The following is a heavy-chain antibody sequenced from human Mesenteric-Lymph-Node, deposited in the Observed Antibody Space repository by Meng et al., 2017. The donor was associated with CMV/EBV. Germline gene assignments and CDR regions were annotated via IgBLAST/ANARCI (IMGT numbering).Heavy chain of an antibody. CDR3: ARGGNWNKKLLWGSLDV. Sequence: GESLKISCAASGFEFSTYSMNWVRQAPGKGLEWVSSISGSCSYVYYADSVKGRLIISRDNAKNSVYLQLDSLRAEDTAVYYCARGGNWNKKLLWGSLDVWGQGTTVTVSS. J-gene: IGHJ6*02. V-gene: IGHV3-21*06. D-gene: IGHD3-16*01. CDR1: GFEFSTYS. CDR2: ISGSCSYV.